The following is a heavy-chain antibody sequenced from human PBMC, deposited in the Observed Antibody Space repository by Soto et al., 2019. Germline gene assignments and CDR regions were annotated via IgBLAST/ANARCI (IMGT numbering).Heavy chain of an antibody. CDR2: IYHSGST. CDR1: CGSISSGGYS. V-gene: IGHV4-30-2*01. J-gene: IGHJ4*02. D-gene: IGHD5-12*01. Sequence: QLQLQESGSGLVKPSQTLSLTCAVSCGSISSGGYSWSWIRQPPGKGLEWIGYIYHSGSTYYNPALKSRVTISVDRSKNQFSLKLSSVTAADTAVYYCVRTYSDYVLDYWGQGTLVTVSS. CDR3: VRTYSDYVLDY.